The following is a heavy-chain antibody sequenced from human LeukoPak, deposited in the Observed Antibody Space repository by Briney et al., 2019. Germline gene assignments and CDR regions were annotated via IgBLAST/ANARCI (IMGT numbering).Heavy chain of an antibody. CDR1: GYTFTGYW. CDR3: ARLKDVDTAMVFDY. CDR2: IYPGGSDT. J-gene: IGHJ4*02. D-gene: IGHD5-18*01. Sequence: KVSCKASGYTFTGYWIGWVRQMPGKGLKWMGIIYPGGSDTRYSPSFQGQVTISADKSISTAYLQWSSLKASDTAMYYCARLKDVDTAMVFDYWGQGTLVTVSS. V-gene: IGHV5-51*01.